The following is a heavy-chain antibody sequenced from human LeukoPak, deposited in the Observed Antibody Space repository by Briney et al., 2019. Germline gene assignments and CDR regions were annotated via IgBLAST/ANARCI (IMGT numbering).Heavy chain of an antibody. CDR3: AKDPADGDVGLSAFDI. D-gene: IGHD4-17*01. J-gene: IGHJ3*02. CDR2: ISGSGGST. Sequence: PGGSLRLSCAASGFTFSSYAMSWVRQAPGKGLEWVSAISGSGGSTYYADSVKGRFTISRDNSKNTLYLQMNSLRAEDTAVYYCAKDPADGDVGLSAFDIWGQGTMVTVSS. V-gene: IGHV3-23*01. CDR1: GFTFSSYA.